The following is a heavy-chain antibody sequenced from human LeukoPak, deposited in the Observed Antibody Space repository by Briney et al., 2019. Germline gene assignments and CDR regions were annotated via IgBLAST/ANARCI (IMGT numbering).Heavy chain of an antibody. CDR2: HYYSGST. J-gene: IGHJ4*02. CDR1: GGSISSSGYY. CDR3: ARHRAGYHIDW. D-gene: IGHD3-9*01. V-gene: IGHV4-39*01. Sequence: PSQTLSLTCAVPGGSISSSGYYWGWIRQPPGKGLEWVGSHYYSGSTYYNPSLRSRVTISVDTSKNQFSLSLNSVTAADTAVYYCARHRAGYHIDWWGQGTQVTVSS.